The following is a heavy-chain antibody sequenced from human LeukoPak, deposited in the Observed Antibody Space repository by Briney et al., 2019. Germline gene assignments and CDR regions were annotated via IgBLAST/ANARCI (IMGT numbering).Heavy chain of an antibody. CDR2: INPNSGGT. CDR3: ARDPAYSSGWYHNWFDP. V-gene: IGHV1-2*02. CDR1: GYTFTGYY. D-gene: IGHD6-19*01. Sequence: ASVKVSCKASGYTFTGYYMHWVRQAPGQGLEWMGWINPNSGGTNYAQKFQGRVTMTRDTSISTAYMELSRLRSDDTAVYYCARDPAYSSGWYHNWFDPWDQGTLVTVSS. J-gene: IGHJ5*02.